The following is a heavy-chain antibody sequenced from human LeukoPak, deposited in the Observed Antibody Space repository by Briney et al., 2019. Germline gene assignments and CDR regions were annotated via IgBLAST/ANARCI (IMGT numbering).Heavy chain of an antibody. V-gene: IGHV3-21*01. J-gene: IGHJ2*01. CDR3: ARAPSAGDYYPWYFDL. CDR2: ITRTSSYI. CDR1: GFTFSSYD. Sequence: PGGSLRLSCAASGFTFSSYDMHWVRQAPGKGLEWVSSITRTSSYIYYTDSMKGRFTISRDNAKKSLYLQMNTLRAEDTALYYCARAPSAGDYYPWYFDLWGRGTLVTVSS. D-gene: IGHD7-27*01.